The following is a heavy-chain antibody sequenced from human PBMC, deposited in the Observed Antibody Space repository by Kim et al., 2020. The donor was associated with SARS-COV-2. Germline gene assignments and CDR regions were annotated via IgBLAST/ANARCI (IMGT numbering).Heavy chain of an antibody. CDR1: GYTFTGYY. J-gene: IGHJ6*02. CDR2: INPNSGGT. V-gene: IGHV1-2*06. Sequence: ASVKVSCKASGYTFTGYYMHWVRQAPGQGLEWMGRINPNSGGTNYAQKFQGRVTMTRDTSISTAYMELSRLRSDDTAVYYCARAVTAAGTFNGMDVWGQGTTVTVSS. CDR3: ARAVTAAGTFNGMDV. D-gene: IGHD6-13*01.